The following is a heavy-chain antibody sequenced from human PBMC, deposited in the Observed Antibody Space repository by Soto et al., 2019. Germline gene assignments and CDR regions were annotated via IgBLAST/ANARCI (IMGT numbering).Heavy chain of an antibody. CDR1: GLAFSTHS. J-gene: IGHJ5*01. CDR2: LSVGGDRT. V-gene: IGHV3-23*01. Sequence: GALRRSCAALGLAFSTHSVAWVRQTPGKGLEWVSGLSVGGDRTFYLESVKGRFTISSDTSKNVVYLQMNSLRADDTAVYFCAKWDGYGDSWGQGTLVTVSS. CDR3: AKWDGYGDS. D-gene: IGHD5-12*01.